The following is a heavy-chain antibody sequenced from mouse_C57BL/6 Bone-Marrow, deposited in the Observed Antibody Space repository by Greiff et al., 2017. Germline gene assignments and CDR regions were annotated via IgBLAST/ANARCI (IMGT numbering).Heavy chain of an antibody. CDR2: INPGSGST. V-gene: IGHV1-55*01. CDR1: GYTFTSYW. J-gene: IGHJ2*01. CDR3: TRCTRDYFDY. Sequence: QVQLQQPGAELVKPGASVKMSRKASGYTFTSYWITWVKQRPGQGLEWIGDINPGSGSTNYNEKFKSKATLTVDTSSSTAYMQLSSLTSEDSAFYYCTRCTRDYFDYWGQGTTLTVSS.